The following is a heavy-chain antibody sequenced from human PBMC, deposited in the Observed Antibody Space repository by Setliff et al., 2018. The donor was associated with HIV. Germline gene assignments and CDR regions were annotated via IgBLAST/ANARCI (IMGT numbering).Heavy chain of an antibody. D-gene: IGHD5-12*01. CDR3: ARVPVMATITYWYFDL. J-gene: IGHJ2*01. V-gene: IGHV3-11*04. CDR1: GVSISSGDYY. Sequence: LSLTCTVSGVSISSGDYYWTWIRQPPGKGLEWISYISRGGRTKYYADSVKGRFTISRDNAKNSLYLQMNSLRAEDTTIYYCARVPVMATITYWYFDLWGRGTLVTVSS. CDR2: ISRGGRTK.